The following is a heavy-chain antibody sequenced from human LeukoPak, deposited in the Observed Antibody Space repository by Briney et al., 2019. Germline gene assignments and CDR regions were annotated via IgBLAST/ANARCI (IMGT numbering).Heavy chain of an antibody. V-gene: IGHV4-34*01. CDR1: GASFSGYY. Sequence: SETLSLTFAVYGASFSGYYWSWVRQPPGKGLGWIGEINHSGSTNYNPSLKSRVNISVDTSKNQFSLKLSSVTAADTAVYYCARGDSSSYFDYWGQGTLVTVSS. D-gene: IGHD6-6*01. CDR3: ARGDSSSYFDY. CDR2: INHSGST. J-gene: IGHJ4*02.